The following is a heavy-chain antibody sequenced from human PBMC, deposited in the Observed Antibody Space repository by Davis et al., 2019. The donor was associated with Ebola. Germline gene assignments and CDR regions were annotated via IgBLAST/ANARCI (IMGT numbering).Heavy chain of an antibody. CDR2: IYYSGST. CDR1: GGSISSSSYY. CDR3: ARWGYNWKRLGMDV. J-gene: IGHJ6*02. Sequence: PSETLSLTCTVSGGSISSSSYYWGWIRQPPGKGLEWIRSIYYSGSTYYNPSLKSRVTISVDTSKNQFSLKLSSVTAADTAVYYCARWGYNWKRLGMDVWGQGTTVTVSS. D-gene: IGHD1-20*01. V-gene: IGHV4-39*01.